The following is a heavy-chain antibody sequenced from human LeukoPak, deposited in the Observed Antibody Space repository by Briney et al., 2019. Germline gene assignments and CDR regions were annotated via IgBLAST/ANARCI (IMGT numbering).Heavy chain of an antibody. CDR1: GYSISSGYY. Sequence: SETLSLTCTVSGYSISSGYYWGWIRQPPGKGLEWIGSIYYSGSTYYNPSLKSRVTISVDTSKNQFSLKLSSVTAADTAVYYCARHGTYYYYMDVWGKGTTVTVSS. D-gene: IGHD6-13*01. J-gene: IGHJ6*03. CDR2: IYYSGST. V-gene: IGHV4-38-2*02. CDR3: ARHGTYYYYMDV.